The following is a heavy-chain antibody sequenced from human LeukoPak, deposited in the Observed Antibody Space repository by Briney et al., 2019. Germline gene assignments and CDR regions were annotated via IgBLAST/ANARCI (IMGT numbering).Heavy chain of an antibody. J-gene: IGHJ6*03. CDR2: INPNSGGT. V-gene: IGHV1-2*02. CDR1: GYTFTGYY. D-gene: IGHD1-14*01. CDR3: AYRGGYYYYYMDV. Sequence: ASVKVSCTASGYTFTGYYIHWVRQAPGQGLEWMGWINPNSGGTKFAQKFQGRVTMTRDTSISTAYMELSRLRSDDTAVYYCAYRGGYYYYYMDVWGKGTTVTVSS.